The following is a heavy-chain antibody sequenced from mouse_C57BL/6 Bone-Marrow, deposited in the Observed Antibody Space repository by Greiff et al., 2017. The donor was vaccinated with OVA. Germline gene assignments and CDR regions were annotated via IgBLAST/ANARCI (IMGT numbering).Heavy chain of an antibody. CDR2: IRSKSNNYAT. Sequence: GGGLVQPKGSLKLSCAASGFSFNTYAMNWVRQAPGKGLEWVARIRSKSNNYATYYADSVKDRFTISRDDSESMLYLQMNNLKTEDTAMYYCVRPNWDDAMDYWGQGTSVTVSS. CDR1: GFSFNTYA. V-gene: IGHV10-1*01. D-gene: IGHD4-1*02. CDR3: VRPNWDDAMDY. J-gene: IGHJ4*01.